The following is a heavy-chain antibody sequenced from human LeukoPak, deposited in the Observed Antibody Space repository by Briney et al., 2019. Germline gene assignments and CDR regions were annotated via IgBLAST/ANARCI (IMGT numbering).Heavy chain of an antibody. V-gene: IGHV1-3*01. CDR3: ARAGLWFGELWSARFDY. D-gene: IGHD3-10*01. CDR1: GYTFTSYA. J-gene: IGHJ4*02. CDR2: INAGNGST. Sequence: ASVKVSCKASGYTFTSYAMHWVRQAPGQRLEWMGWINAGNGSTKYSQKFQGRVTITRDTSASTAYMELSSLRSEDTAVYYCARAGLWFGELWSARFDYWGQGTLVTVSS.